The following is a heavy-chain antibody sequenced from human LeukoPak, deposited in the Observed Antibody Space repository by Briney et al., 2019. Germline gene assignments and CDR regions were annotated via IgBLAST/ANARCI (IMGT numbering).Heavy chain of an antibody. J-gene: IGHJ4*02. CDR2: ISAYNGNT. CDR1: GYTFTSYV. Sequence: GASVKVSCKASGYTFTSYVISRVRQAPGQGLEWMGWISAYNGNTNYAQKLQGRVTMTKDTSTSTAYMELRSLRSDDTAVYYCARAGRPYYYDSSGYLDYWGQGTLVTVSS. V-gene: IGHV1-18*01. D-gene: IGHD3-22*01. CDR3: ARAGRPYYYDSSGYLDY.